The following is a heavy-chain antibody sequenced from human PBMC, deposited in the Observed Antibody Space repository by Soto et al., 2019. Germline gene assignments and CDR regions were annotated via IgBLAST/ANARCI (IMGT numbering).Heavy chain of an antibody. CDR1: GCTLSSYA. CDR3: ARTPWIVATEYYFDY. D-gene: IGHD5-12*01. V-gene: IGHV3-64*01. J-gene: IGHJ4*02. CDR2: ISSNGGST. Sequence: EVQLVESGGGLVQPGGSLRLSCAASGCTLSSYAMHWVRQAPGKGLEYVSAISSNGGSTYYANSVKGRFTISRDNSKNTLYLQMGSLRAEDMAVYYCARTPWIVATEYYFDYWGQGTLVTVSS.